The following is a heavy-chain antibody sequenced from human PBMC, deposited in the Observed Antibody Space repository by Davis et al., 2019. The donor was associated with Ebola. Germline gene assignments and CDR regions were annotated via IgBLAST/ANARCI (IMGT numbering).Heavy chain of an antibody. CDR1: GSTLTDLS. CDR2: FDPEDAEP. Sequence: SVKVSRMVSGSTLTDLSIHWVRQAPAKGLEWMGYFDPEDAEPIYAQKFQDRVTMTEDTSTDTAYMELRSLSSEDTALYYCAAGGLGGGFDVWGHGTMVTVSS. D-gene: IGHD2-15*01. J-gene: IGHJ3*01. CDR3: AAGGLGGGFDV. V-gene: IGHV1-24*01.